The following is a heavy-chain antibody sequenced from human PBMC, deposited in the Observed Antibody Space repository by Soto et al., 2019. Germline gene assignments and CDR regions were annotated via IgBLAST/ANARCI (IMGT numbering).Heavy chain of an antibody. D-gene: IGHD2-15*01. CDR1: GFTFSTYG. V-gene: IGHV3-23*01. CDR2: IEGNGRTT. J-gene: IGHJ4*02. CDR3: AKSLLGGHF. Sequence: EVQLLESGGDLVQPGGSLRLSCATSGFTFSTYGMSWVRQAPGKGLQWVSGIEGNGRTTSYVDSVKGRFTISRDNFRNTLYLQMNSLTAEATAIYFCAKSLLGGHFWGQGTLVTVSS.